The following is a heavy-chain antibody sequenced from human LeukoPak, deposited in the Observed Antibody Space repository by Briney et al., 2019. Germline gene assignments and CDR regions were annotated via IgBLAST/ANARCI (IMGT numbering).Heavy chain of an antibody. CDR3: ARGYDSRGRLPYYFDY. J-gene: IGHJ4*02. Sequence: ASVKVSCKASGYTFTSYYMHWVRQAPGQGLEWMGIINPSGGSTSYAQKFQGRVTMTRDTSTSTVYMELSSLRSEDTAVYYCARGYDSRGRLPYYFDYWGQGTLVTVSS. CDR2: INPSGGST. D-gene: IGHD3-22*01. CDR1: GYTFTSYY. V-gene: IGHV1-46*01.